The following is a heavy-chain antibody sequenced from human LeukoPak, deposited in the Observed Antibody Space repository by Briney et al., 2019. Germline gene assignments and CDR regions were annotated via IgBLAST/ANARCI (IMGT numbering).Heavy chain of an antibody. D-gene: IGHD4-11*01. Sequence: GGSLRLSCAASGFTFSRYAMIWVRQSPGKGLDWVSSISDNGNDTYYADAVKGCFTISRDKYTNTLYLQMNSLRADDTAVYYCAKGYYGNYVAVDYWGQGTLVTVSS. J-gene: IGHJ4*02. CDR2: ISDNGNDT. CDR1: GFTFSRYA. CDR3: AKGYYGNYVAVDY. V-gene: IGHV3-23*01.